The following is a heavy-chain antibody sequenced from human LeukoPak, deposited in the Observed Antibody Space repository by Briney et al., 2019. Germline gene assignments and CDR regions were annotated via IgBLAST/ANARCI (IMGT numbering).Heavy chain of an antibody. CDR3: ARSGSSSWRAFDI. J-gene: IGHJ3*02. Sequence: GGSLRLSCAASGFTFSSYAMTWVRQAPGKGLEWVSYISSSSSTIYYADSVKGRFTISRDNAKNSLYLQMNSLRAEDTAVYYCARSGSSSWRAFDIWGQGTMVTVPS. V-gene: IGHV3-48*04. CDR2: ISSSSSTI. D-gene: IGHD6-13*01. CDR1: GFTFSSYA.